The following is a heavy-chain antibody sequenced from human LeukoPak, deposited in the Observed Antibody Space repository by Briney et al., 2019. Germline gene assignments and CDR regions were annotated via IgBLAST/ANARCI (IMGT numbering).Heavy chain of an antibody. Sequence: GGSLRLSCAAAGFTFSSYAMSWVRQAAGKGLEWVSAISGSGGSTYYADSVKGRFTISRDNSKNTLYLQMNSLRAEDTAVYYCARGPSGCHNTGGQGTLVTVSS. J-gene: IGHJ4*02. D-gene: IGHD5-12*01. CDR2: ISGSGGST. V-gene: IGHV3-23*01. CDR3: ARGPSGCHNT. CDR1: GFTFSSYA.